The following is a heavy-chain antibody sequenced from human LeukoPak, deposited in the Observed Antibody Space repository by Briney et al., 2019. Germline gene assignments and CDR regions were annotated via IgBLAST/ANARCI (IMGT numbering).Heavy chain of an antibody. D-gene: IGHD4-11*01. J-gene: IGHJ5*02. Sequence: ASVKVSRKASGYTFTSYDINWVRQATGQGLEWMGRMSPNSGNTGYAQKFQGRVTMTRDTSTSTVYMELSSLRSEDTAVYYCARADSNYRWFDPWGQGTLVTVSS. CDR2: MSPNSGNT. V-gene: IGHV1-8*01. CDR1: GYTFTSYD. CDR3: ARADSNYRWFDP.